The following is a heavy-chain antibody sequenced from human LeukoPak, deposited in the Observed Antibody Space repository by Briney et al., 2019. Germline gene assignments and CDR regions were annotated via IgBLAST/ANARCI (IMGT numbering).Heavy chain of an antibody. V-gene: IGHV1-18*01. CDR1: GYTFTIYG. D-gene: IGHD3-9*01. Sequence: ASVKVSSKASGYTFTIYGISGVRQAPGQGREWMGWISAYNGNTNYAQKLQGRVTKTTDTSTSTAYMELRSLRSDDTAVYYCARAFLGGYYDILTGVDYWGQGTLVTVSS. CDR2: ISAYNGNT. J-gene: IGHJ4*02. CDR3: ARAFLGGYYDILTGVDY.